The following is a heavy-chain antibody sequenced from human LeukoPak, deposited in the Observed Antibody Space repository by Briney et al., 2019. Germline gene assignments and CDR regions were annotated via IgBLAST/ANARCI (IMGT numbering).Heavy chain of an antibody. CDR2: INWDGGST. CDR1: GFRFDDYT. D-gene: IGHD6-13*01. Sequence: GGSLRLSCAASGFRFDDYTMHWVRQPPGKGLEWVSLINWDGGSTYYGDSVKGRFTISRDTSKNALYLQMHSLRSEDTALYYCTKDLGKVIGAAGTSGFDRWGRGTLVTVSS. V-gene: IGHV3-43*01. J-gene: IGHJ4*01. CDR3: TKDLGKVIGAAGTSGFDR.